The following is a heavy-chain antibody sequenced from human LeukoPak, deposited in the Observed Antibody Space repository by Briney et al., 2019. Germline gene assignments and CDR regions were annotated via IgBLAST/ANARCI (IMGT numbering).Heavy chain of an antibody. CDR2: ISYDGSNK. CDR1: GFTFSSYG. CDR3: AKDLFMTTVTTVGY. V-gene: IGHV3-30*18. Sequence: PGGSLRLSCAASGFTFSSYGMHWVRQAPGKGLEWVAVISYDGSNKYYADSVKGRFTISRDNSKNTLYLQMNSLRAEDTAVYYCAKDLFMTTVTTVGYWGQGTLVTVSS. D-gene: IGHD4-17*01. J-gene: IGHJ4*02.